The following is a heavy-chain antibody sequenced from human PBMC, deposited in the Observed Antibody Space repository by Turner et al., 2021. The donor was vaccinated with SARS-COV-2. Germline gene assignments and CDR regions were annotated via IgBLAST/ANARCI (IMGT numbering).Heavy chain of an antibody. Sequence: EVQLVESGGGLEQPGRSLRLSCAASGFIFDDYAMHWVRQAPGKGLEWVSGISWNSGSIGYADSVKCRFTISRDNAKNSLYLQMNRLRAEDTAFYYCAKDMTRIAAFFDYWGQGTLVTVSS. CDR1: GFIFDDYA. D-gene: IGHD6-13*01. CDR3: AKDMTRIAAFFDY. V-gene: IGHV3-9*01. J-gene: IGHJ4*02. CDR2: ISWNSGSI.